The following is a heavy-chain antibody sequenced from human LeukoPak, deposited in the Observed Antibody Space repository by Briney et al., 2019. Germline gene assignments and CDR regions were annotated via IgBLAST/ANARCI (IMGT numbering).Heavy chain of an antibody. Sequence: PGGSLRLSYAASGFTFSSYAMHWVRQAPGKGLEWVAVISYDGSNKYYADSVKGRFTISRDNSKNTLYLQMNSLRAEDTAVYYCARSIVGASDFYYYGMDVWGQGTTVTVSS. CDR3: ARSIVGASDFYYYGMDV. V-gene: IGHV3-30-3*01. J-gene: IGHJ6*02. CDR2: ISYDGSNK. D-gene: IGHD1-26*01. CDR1: GFTFSSYA.